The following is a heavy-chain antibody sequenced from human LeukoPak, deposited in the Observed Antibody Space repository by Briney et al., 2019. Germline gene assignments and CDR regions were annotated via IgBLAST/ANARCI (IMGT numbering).Heavy chain of an antibody. Sequence: ASVKVSCKVSGYTLTELSMHWVRQAPGKGLEWMGGFDPEDGETIYAQKFQGRVTMTEDTSTDTAYMELSRLRSDDTAVYYCARLYYYDSSGYYYTLTHNDYWGQGTLVTVSS. V-gene: IGHV1-24*01. CDR2: FDPEDGET. J-gene: IGHJ4*02. CDR3: ARLYYYDSSGYYYTLTHNDY. CDR1: GYTLTELS. D-gene: IGHD3-22*01.